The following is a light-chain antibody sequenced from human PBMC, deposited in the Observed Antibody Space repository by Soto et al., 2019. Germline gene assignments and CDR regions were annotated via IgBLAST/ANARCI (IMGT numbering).Light chain of an antibody. J-gene: IGKJ1*01. CDR3: VQRINWPWT. CDR1: QSVGDQ. V-gene: IGKV3-11*01. Sequence: EIVLTQSPATLSLSPGERATLSCRASQSVGDQLAWYQQKPGQAPRLLIYDASNRATGIPTRFSGSGSGTDLTLTISSLEPEDFGVYYCVQRINWPWTVGPGTKVEIK. CDR2: DAS.